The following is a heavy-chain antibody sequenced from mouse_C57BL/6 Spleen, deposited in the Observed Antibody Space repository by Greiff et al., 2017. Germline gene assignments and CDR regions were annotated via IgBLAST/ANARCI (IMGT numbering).Heavy chain of an antibody. CDR2: ISSGSSTI. D-gene: IGHD1-1*02. Sequence: EVKVVESGGGLVKPGGSLKLSCAASGFTFSDYGMHWVRQAPEKGLEWVAYISSGSSTIYYADTVKGRFTISRDNAKNTLFLQMTSLRSEDTAMYYCARTGWDYFDYWGQGTTLTVSS. J-gene: IGHJ2*01. CDR3: ARTGWDYFDY. CDR1: GFTFSDYG. V-gene: IGHV5-17*01.